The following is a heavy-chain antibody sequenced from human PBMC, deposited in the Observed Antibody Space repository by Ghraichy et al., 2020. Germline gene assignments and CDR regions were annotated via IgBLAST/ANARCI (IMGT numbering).Heavy chain of an antibody. Sequence: TLSLTCTVSGGSISSYYWSWIRQPPGKGLEWIGYIYYSGSTNYNPSLKSRVTISVDTSKNQFSLKLSSVTAADTAVYYCAMLNYYDSSGYLNWFDPWGQGTLVTVSS. CDR3: AMLNYYDSSGYLNWFDP. J-gene: IGHJ5*02. CDR1: GGSISSYY. D-gene: IGHD3-22*01. CDR2: IYYSGST. V-gene: IGHV4-59*01.